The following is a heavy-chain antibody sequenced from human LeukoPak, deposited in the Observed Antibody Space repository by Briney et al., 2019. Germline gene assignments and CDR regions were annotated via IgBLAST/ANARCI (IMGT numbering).Heavy chain of an antibody. CDR3: ARTIAQYSNSWLYFYYGLDV. CDR2: ISGGSEDT. J-gene: IGHJ6*02. D-gene: IGHD6-13*01. V-gene: IGHV3-23*01. CDR1: GFTFGSYA. Sequence: VQPGGSLRLSCTASGFTFGSYAMGWVRQAPGKGLEWVSSISGGSEDTYYADSVKGRFTISRDNSKSTLNLQLNSLRAEDTAVYYCARTIAQYSNSWLYFYYGLDVWGQGTTVTVSS.